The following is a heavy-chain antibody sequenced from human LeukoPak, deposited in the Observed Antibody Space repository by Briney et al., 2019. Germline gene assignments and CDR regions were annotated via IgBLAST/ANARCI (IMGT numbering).Heavy chain of an antibody. CDR2: ISSSSSYI. CDR3: ARSAGSGSYYGTVDY. J-gene: IGHJ4*02. D-gene: IGHD3-10*01. CDR1: GFTFSSYS. V-gene: IGHV3-21*04. Sequence: GGSLRLSCAASGFTFSSYSMNWVRQAPGTGLEWVSSISSSSSYIYYADSVKGRFTISRDNAKNSLYLQMNSLRAEDTALYYCARSAGSGSYYGTVDYWGQGTLVTVSS.